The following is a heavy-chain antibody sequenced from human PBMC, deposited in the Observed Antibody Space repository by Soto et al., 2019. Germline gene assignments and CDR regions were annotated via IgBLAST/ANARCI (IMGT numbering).Heavy chain of an antibody. D-gene: IGHD4-17*01. CDR3: ARARRDYWYFQH. CDR1: GSSISSGGYY. V-gene: IGHV4-31*03. CDR2: IYYSGST. J-gene: IGHJ1*01. Sequence: SETLSLTCTVSGSSISSGGYYWSWIRQHPGKGLEWIGYIYYSGSTYYNPSLKSRVTISVDTSKNQFSLKLSSVTAADTAVYYCARARRDYWYFQHWGQGTLVTVS.